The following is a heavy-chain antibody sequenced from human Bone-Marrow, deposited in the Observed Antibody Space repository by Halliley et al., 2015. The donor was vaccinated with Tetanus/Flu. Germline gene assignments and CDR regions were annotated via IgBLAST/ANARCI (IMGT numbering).Heavy chain of an antibody. D-gene: IGHD3-16*01. J-gene: IGHJ6*02. CDR3: ARGLGMDV. CDR2: IYDSGRT. V-gene: IGHV4-39*01. CDR1: GGSISSSSYY. Sequence: TLSLTCTVSGGSISSSSYYWGWIRQPPGKGLEWIGSIYDSGRTYYNPSLKSRVTISVDTSKNQFSLKLSSVTAADTAVYYCARGLGMDVWGQGTMVTVSS.